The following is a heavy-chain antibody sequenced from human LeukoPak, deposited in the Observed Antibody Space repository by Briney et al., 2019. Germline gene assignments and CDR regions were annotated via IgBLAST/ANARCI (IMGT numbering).Heavy chain of an antibody. D-gene: IGHD4-23*01. CDR1: VYAFTGYY. CDR2: INPNSCVT. Sequence: ASVKVSCKASVYAFTGYYMHCVRRAPGQGGEWMGWINPNSCVTDSAHKLQDRVTMTRDTSNSTAYMELSTLRAADTAIYYCARVAYGGNLRCFDPWGQGTLVTVSS. J-gene: IGHJ5*02. V-gene: IGHV1-2*02. CDR3: ARVAYGGNLRCFDP.